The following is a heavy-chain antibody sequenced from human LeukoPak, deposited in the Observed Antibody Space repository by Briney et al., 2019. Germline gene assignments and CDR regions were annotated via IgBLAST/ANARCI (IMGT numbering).Heavy chain of an antibody. CDR1: GFTFSSYA. Sequence: GGSLRLSCAASGFTFSSYAMSWVRQAPGKGLEWVSAISGSGGNTYYADSVKGRFTISRDKSENTLFLQMNSLRAEDTAVYYCAKMSYGVYSDVDFWGQGTPVTVSS. CDR3: AKMSYGVYSDVDF. J-gene: IGHJ4*02. V-gene: IGHV3-23*01. D-gene: IGHD2-8*01. CDR2: ISGSGGNT.